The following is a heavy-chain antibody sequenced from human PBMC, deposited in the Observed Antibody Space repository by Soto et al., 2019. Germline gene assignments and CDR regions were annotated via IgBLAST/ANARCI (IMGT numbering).Heavy chain of an antibody. V-gene: IGHV4-30-4*01. CDR3: ARYRFSDTWSKFDY. CDR1: GGSISSGDYY. CDR2: ISYSGST. Sequence: LSLTCTVSGGSISSGDYYWSWIRQPPGKGLEWIGYISYSGSTYYNPSLKSRVTISVDTSKNQFSLKLTSVTAADTAVYYCARYRFSDTWSKFDYWGQGTLVTVSS. J-gene: IGHJ4*02. D-gene: IGHD3-16*02.